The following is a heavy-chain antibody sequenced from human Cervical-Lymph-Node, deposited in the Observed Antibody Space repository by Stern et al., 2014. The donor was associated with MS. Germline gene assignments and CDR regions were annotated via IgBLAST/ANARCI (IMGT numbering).Heavy chain of an antibody. Sequence: QVTLKESGPPLVKPTQTLTLTCTFSGFSLTTSGVGVGWIRQPPGKALEWLALIYWNDDKRYSPSLKSRLAITKDTSKNQVVLTVTNMDPVDTATYHCAHRYQLLWAVWGQGTTVTVSS. V-gene: IGHV2-5*01. CDR3: AHRYQLLWAV. CDR2: IYWNDDK. CDR1: GFSLTTSGVG. J-gene: IGHJ6*02. D-gene: IGHD4-23*01.